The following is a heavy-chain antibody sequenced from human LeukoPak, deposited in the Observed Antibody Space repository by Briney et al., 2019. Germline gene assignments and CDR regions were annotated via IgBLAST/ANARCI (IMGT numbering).Heavy chain of an antibody. J-gene: IGHJ2*01. D-gene: IGHD4-17*01. Sequence: SETLSLTCTVSGGSISGHYWSWIRQPPGKGLEWIGYIYYSGSTNYNPSLKSRTTISLDTSTSQFSLKLNSVTAADTAVYYCARDGDYDWYFDLWGRGTLATVSS. CDR2: IYYSGST. V-gene: IGHV4-59*11. CDR3: ARDGDYDWYFDL. CDR1: GGSISGHY.